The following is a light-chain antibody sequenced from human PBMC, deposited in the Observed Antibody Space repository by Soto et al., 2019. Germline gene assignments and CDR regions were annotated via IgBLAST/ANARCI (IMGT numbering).Light chain of an antibody. J-gene: IGKJ4*01. CDR1: QSVNSY. Sequence: EIVLTQSPATLSLSPGDRATLSCRASQSVNSYLAWYQQKPGQAPRLLIYDASNRATGIPARFSGSGSGTDFTLNISSLEPEDFAVYYCQQRSNWPSTFGGGTKVEIK. CDR3: QQRSNWPST. CDR2: DAS. V-gene: IGKV3-11*01.